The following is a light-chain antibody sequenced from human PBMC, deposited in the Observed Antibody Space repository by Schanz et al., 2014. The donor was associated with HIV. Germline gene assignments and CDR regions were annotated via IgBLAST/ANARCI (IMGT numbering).Light chain of an antibody. CDR1: SSDVGSYSL. J-gene: IGLJ2*01. Sequence: QSVLTQPASVSGSPGQSITISCTGTSSDVGSYSLVSWYQHHPGKAPKLLIYAVTKRPSGVSNRFSASKSGNTASLTISGLQVEDEADYYCCSYAGSDTVVFGGGTKLTVL. CDR2: AVT. CDR3: CSYAGSDTVV. V-gene: IGLV2-23*02.